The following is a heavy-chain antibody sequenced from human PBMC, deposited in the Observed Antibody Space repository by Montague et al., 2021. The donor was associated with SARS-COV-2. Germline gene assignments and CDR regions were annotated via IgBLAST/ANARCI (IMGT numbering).Heavy chain of an antibody. V-gene: IGHV6-1*01. CDR3: ARIPVGSKYYFDF. Sequence: CAISGDSDAVMVASRRSIRQTSSLDPHQVGGTHYMLKWYNDYAESVNSRITIDPDTSKHQFSLHLNSVTPEDTAVYYCARIPVGSKYYFDFWGQGTLVTVSS. CDR2: THYMLKWYN. J-gene: IGHJ4*02. CDR1: GDSDAVMVAS. D-gene: IGHD2-2*01.